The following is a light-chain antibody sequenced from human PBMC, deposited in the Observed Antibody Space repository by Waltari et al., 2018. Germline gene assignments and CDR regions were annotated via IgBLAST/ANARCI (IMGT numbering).Light chain of an antibody. CDR1: QDIRNY. J-gene: IGKJ1*01. Sequence: DIQMTQSPSSLSTSVGDRVTITCRASQDIRNYLNWYQQQPGRAPKLLIYGASNLQSGGPSRFSGSGSVTDYTLTISNLQPEDSATYYCQQSYSVPRTFGLGTKVEIK. CDR2: GAS. V-gene: IGKV1-39*01. CDR3: QQSYSVPRT.